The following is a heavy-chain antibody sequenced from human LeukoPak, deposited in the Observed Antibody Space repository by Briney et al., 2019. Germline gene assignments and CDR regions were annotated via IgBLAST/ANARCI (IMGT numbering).Heavy chain of an antibody. J-gene: IGHJ4*02. CDR2: IYYSGST. CDR3: AREGYSYGSYFDY. V-gene: IGHV4-59*01. D-gene: IGHD5-18*01. CDR1: GGSISSYY. Sequence: SETLSHTCTVSGGSISSYYWNWIRQPPGKGLEWIGYIYYSGSTNYNPSLKSRVTISVDTSKNQFSLKLSSVTAADTAVYYCAREGYSYGSYFDYWGQGTLVTVSS.